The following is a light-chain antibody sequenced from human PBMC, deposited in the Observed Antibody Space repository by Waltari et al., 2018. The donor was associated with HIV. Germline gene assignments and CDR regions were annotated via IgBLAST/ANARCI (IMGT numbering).Light chain of an antibody. CDR1: KIGRNS. Sequence: SYVLTQPPSVSVAPGQTARITCGGDKIGRNSVHWYQQKPGKAPVRVVYNDNDRPSGIPERFSGSNSGNTATLTVSRVEAGDEADYYCQVWDNGSDTWVFGGGTSLTVL. CDR2: NDN. V-gene: IGLV3-21*02. CDR3: QVWDNGSDTWV. J-gene: IGLJ3*02.